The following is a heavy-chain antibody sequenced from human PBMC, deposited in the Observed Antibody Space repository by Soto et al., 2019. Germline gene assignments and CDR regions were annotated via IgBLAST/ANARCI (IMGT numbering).Heavy chain of an antibody. J-gene: IGHJ4*02. CDR3: VRARSTDSRPDY. CDR1: GFTFSSYA. V-gene: IGHV3-21*01. Sequence: KTGGSLRLSCAASGFTFSSYAMSWVRQAPGKGLEWVASITSSSSYIYYEDSLKGRFTISRDNAKNSLFLQLDSLRAEDTAVYFCVRARSTDSRPDYWGQGTLVTVSS. D-gene: IGHD3-22*01. CDR2: ITSSSSYI.